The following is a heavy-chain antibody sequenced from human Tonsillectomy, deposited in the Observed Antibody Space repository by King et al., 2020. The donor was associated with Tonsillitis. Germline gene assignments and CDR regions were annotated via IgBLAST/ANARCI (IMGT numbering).Heavy chain of an antibody. CDR3: AREGMRFGFDI. D-gene: IGHD3-16*01. Sequence: QLVQSGGGLVQPGGSLRLSCAASGFTLSNYWMTWVRQAPGKGLEWVANIKEDGSEKYYVDSVKGRFTSSRDNAKNSLYLQMNSLGAEDTAVYYCAREGMRFGFDIWGQGTMVTVSS. CDR1: GFTLSNYW. V-gene: IGHV3-7*01. J-gene: IGHJ3*02. CDR2: IKEDGSEK.